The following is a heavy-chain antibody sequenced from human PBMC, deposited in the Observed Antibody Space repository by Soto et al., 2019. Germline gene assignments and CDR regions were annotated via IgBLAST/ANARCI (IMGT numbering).Heavy chain of an antibody. D-gene: IGHD3-10*01. CDR2: IYYSGST. CDR1: GGSISSGDYY. Sequence: SETLSLTCTVSGGSISSGDYYWSWIRQPPGMGLEWIGYIYYSGSTYYNPSLKSRVTISVDTSKNQFSLKLSSVTAADTAMYYCAREQMVRGVIPHYYGMDVWGQGTTVTVSS. CDR3: AREQMVRGVIPHYYGMDV. V-gene: IGHV4-30-4*01. J-gene: IGHJ6*02.